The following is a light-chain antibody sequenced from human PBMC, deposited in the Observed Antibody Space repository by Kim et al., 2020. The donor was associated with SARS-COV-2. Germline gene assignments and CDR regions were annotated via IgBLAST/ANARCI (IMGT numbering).Light chain of an antibody. CDR3: QQHSKGLYY. V-gene: IGKV3-11*01. J-gene: IGKJ2*01. CDR2: DAS. Sequence: EIVLTQSPATLSLSPGERATLSCRASQSVSSYLAWYQQKPGQAPRLLIYDASNRATGIPARFSGSGSGTDFTLTISSLEPEDFAVYYCQQHSKGLYYLGQGTKLEI. CDR1: QSVSSY.